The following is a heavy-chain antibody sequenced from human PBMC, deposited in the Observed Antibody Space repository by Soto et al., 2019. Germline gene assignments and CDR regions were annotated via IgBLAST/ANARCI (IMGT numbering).Heavy chain of an antibody. CDR2: IYHSGST. D-gene: IGHD1-1*01. CDR3: ARGDDPHFYYGMAV. CDR1: GGSMSSGYW. J-gene: IGHJ6*02. V-gene: IGHV4-4*02. Sequence: QVQLQESGPGLVKPSGTLSLTCAVSGGSMSSGYWWSWVRQPPGKGLEWIGEIYHSGSTNYNPSLKGRVTRSVDKSKNQFSLKLSSVTAADTAVYYCARGDDPHFYYGMAVWGQGTTVTVSS.